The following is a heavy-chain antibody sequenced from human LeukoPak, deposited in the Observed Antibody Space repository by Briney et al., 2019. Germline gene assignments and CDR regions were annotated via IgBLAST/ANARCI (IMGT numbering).Heavy chain of an antibody. J-gene: IGHJ3*02. D-gene: IGHD3-22*01. CDR2: IYISGST. Sequence: SETLSLTCTVFGGSISSGSYYWSWIRPPAGKGLEWVGRIYISGSTNSNPSRKERLTLSIDTSKNQLSLKLSSVTAADTAVYYCGRVSKLSYYDSSRRALHIWRQGRMLSVPS. V-gene: IGHV4-61*02. CDR1: GGSISSGSYY. CDR3: GRVSKLSYYDSSRRALHI.